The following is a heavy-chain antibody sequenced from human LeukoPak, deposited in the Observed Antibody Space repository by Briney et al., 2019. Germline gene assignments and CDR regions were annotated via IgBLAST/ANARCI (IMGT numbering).Heavy chain of an antibody. Sequence: GGSLRLSCAASGFTFSSYAVSWVRQAPGKGLEWVSAISGSGGSTYYADSVKGRFTISRDNSKNTLYLQMNSLRAEDTAVYYCAKKGYYDGSGYYMYYFDHWGQGTLVTVSS. V-gene: IGHV3-23*01. CDR2: ISGSGGST. J-gene: IGHJ4*02. CDR1: GFTFSSYA. CDR3: AKKGYYDGSGYYMYYFDH. D-gene: IGHD3-22*01.